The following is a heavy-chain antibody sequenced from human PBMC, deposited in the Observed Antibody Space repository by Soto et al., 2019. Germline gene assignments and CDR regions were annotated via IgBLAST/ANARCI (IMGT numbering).Heavy chain of an antibody. D-gene: IGHD5-18*01. CDR3: ARILEFRDGYISHFDY. J-gene: IGHJ4*02. V-gene: IGHV1-69*13. Sequence: ASVKVSCKASGGTFRSYFLSWLRLAPGQGLEWMGGVFPIFGTVNYAQKFQGRVTITADESTSTVYMELASLTSEDTAVYFCARILEFRDGYISHFDYWGQGTVVTVSS. CDR2: VFPIFGTV. CDR1: GGTFRSYF.